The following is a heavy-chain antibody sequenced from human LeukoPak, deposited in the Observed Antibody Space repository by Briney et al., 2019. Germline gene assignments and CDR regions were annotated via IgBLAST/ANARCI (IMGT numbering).Heavy chain of an antibody. V-gene: IGHV4-31*03. D-gene: IGHD6-19*01. Sequence: SETLSLTCTVSGGSISSGGYYWSWIRQHPGKGLEWIGYIYYSGSTYYNPSLKSRVTVSVDTSKNQFSLKLSSVTAADTAVYYCARWDIAVAGRNWFDPWGQGTLVTVSS. CDR3: ARWDIAVAGRNWFDP. CDR1: GGSISSGGYY. CDR2: IYYSGST. J-gene: IGHJ5*02.